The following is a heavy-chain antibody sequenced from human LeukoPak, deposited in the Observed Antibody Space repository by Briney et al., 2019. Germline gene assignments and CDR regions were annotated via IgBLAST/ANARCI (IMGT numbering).Heavy chain of an antibody. D-gene: IGHD5-12*01. CDR3: ARYSGYDFFDY. CDR2: IYYSGST. Sequence: SETLSLTCTVSGGSVSSGSYYWSWIRQPPRKGLERIGYIYYSGSTNYNPSLKSRVTISVDTSKNQFSLKLSSVTAADTAVYYCARYSGYDFFDYWGQGTLVTVSS. J-gene: IGHJ4*02. V-gene: IGHV4-61*01. CDR1: GGSVSSGSYY.